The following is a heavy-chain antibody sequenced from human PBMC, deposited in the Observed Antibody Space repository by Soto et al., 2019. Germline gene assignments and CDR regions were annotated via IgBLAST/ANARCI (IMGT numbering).Heavy chain of an antibody. Sequence: ASVKVSCKASGYTFTSYGISWVRQAPGQGLEWMGWISAYNGNTNYAQKHQGRVTMTTDTSTSTAYMELRSLRSDDTAVFYCARDMSECSGGSCPSDYWGQGTLVTVSS. CDR2: ISAYNGNT. J-gene: IGHJ4*02. D-gene: IGHD2-15*01. CDR3: ARDMSECSGGSCPSDY. CDR1: GYTFTSYG. V-gene: IGHV1-18*01.